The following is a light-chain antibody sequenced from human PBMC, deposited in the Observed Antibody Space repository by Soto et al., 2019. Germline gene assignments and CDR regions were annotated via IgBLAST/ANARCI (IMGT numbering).Light chain of an antibody. CDR2: EVS. J-gene: IGLJ3*02. V-gene: IGLV2-8*01. CDR3: SSYAGSNNLGV. CDR1: SSDIGGYNY. Sequence: QSALTQPPSASGSPGQSVTISCTGTSSDIGGYNYVSWYQHHPGKAPKVMIYEVSKRPSGVPDRFSGSKSGNTAPLTVSGLQPEDEADYYCSSYAGSNNLGVFGGGTQLTVL.